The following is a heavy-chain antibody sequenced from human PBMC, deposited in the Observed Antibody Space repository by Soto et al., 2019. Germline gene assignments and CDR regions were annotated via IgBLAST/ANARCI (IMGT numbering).Heavy chain of an antibody. D-gene: IGHD2-15*01. J-gene: IGHJ4*02. Sequence: QVQLQESGPGLVKPSGTLSLTCAVSGASISSTNWWSWVRQAPGEGLEWIGEIFHSGTTTCNPSLKSRVIISMDTSTNQLSLRLDSVTAADTAVYFCVRHIAVPTTRGFDYWGQGTLVTVSS. V-gene: IGHV4-4*02. CDR2: IFHSGTT. CDR1: GASISSTNW. CDR3: VRHIAVPTTRGFDY.